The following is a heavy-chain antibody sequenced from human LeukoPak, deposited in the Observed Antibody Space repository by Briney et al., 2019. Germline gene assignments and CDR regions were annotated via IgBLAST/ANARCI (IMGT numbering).Heavy chain of an antibody. CDR3: ARLPVGVRVGASDAFDI. CDR2: IYPGDSDT. V-gene: IGHV5-51*01. Sequence: GESLKISCKGSGYSFTSYWIGWVRQMPGKGLEWMGIIYPGDSDTRYSASFQGQVTISADKSISTAYLQWSSLKASDTAMYYCARLPVGVRVGASDAFDIWGQGTMVTVSS. J-gene: IGHJ3*02. D-gene: IGHD1-26*01. CDR1: GYSFTSYW.